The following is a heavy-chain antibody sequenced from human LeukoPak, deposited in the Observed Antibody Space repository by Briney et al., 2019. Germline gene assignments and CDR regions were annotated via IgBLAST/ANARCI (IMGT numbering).Heavy chain of an antibody. J-gene: IGHJ6*03. CDR1: GGTFSSYA. D-gene: IGHD2-15*01. CDR2: LIPIFGTA. Sequence: SVKVSCKASGGTFSSYAISWVRQAPGQGLEWMGGLIPIFGTANYAQKFQGRVTITADESTSTAYMELSSLRSEDTAVYYCARVSRTAATFGTYYMDVWGKGTTVTVSS. CDR3: ARVSRTAATFGTYYMDV. V-gene: IGHV1-69*13.